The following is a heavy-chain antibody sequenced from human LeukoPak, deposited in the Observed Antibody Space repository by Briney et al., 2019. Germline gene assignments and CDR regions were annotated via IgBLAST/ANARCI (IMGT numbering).Heavy chain of an antibody. V-gene: IGHV3-30*18. D-gene: IGHD2-2*01. J-gene: IGHJ4*02. CDR1: GFTFTSYG. CDR2: ISYDGSNK. Sequence: PGGSLRLSCAASGFTFTSYGMHWVRHAPGKGLEWGSVISYDGSNKYYADSVKGRFTISRDNSKNTLYLQMNSLRAEDTAVYYCAKAVPAAMDYYFDYWGQGTLVTVSS. CDR3: AKAVPAAMDYYFDY.